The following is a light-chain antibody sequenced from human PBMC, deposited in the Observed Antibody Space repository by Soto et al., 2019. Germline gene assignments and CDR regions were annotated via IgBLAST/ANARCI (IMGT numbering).Light chain of an antibody. J-gene: IGKJ5*01. Sequence: EIVLTQSPVTLSLSPGERATLSCRASQSVSSSYFAWYQHKPGQGPRLLIYGAFTRATGIPDRFSGSGSGTDFTLTISILEPEYFAVYYCQQHETLITFGQGTRLEIK. CDR1: QSVSSSY. CDR2: GAF. CDR3: QQHETLIT. V-gene: IGKV3-20*01.